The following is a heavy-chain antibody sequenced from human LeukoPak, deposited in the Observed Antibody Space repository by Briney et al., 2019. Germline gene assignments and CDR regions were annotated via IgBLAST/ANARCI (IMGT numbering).Heavy chain of an antibody. D-gene: IGHD6-13*01. CDR3: ATRSDREYSSSWIQL. CDR2: ISWNSGSI. Sequence: GRPLRLPCAASGFTLDDYAMLGLRHAPEKGLEGVSGISWNSGSIGYADSVKGRFTISRDNAKNSLYLQMNSLRAEDTALYYCATRSDREYSSSWIQLWGQGTLVTVSS. CDR1: GFTLDDYA. V-gene: IGHV3-9*01. J-gene: IGHJ4*02.